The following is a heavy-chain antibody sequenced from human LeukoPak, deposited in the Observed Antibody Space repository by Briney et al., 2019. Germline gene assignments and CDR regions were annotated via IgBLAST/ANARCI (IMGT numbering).Heavy chain of an antibody. CDR1: GFTFSGYA. Sequence: QPGGSLRLSCAASGFTFSGYAMSWVRQAPGKGLEWVSAISSDGVNTFYADSVKGRFTTSRDNSKNTLFLQMNSLRAEDTAVYYCAKSDHGFWTGYKRWGQGTLVTVSS. CDR3: AKSDHGFWTGYKR. J-gene: IGHJ4*02. CDR2: ISSDGVNT. V-gene: IGHV3-23*01. D-gene: IGHD3/OR15-3a*01.